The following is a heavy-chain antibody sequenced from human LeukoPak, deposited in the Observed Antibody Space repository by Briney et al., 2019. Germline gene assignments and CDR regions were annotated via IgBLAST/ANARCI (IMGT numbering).Heavy chain of an antibody. V-gene: IGHV3-7*01. CDR1: GFTFSSYW. D-gene: IGHD6-13*01. Sequence: GGSLRLSCAASGFTFSSYWMSWVRQAPGKGLEWVAKISEDGSDKYYVDSVKGRFTISRDNAKNSLYLQMNSLRAEDTAVYVYYCARDSLAGAFFEYWGQGTLVTVSS. CDR2: ISEDGSDK. CDR3: ARDSLAGAFFEY. J-gene: IGHJ4*02.